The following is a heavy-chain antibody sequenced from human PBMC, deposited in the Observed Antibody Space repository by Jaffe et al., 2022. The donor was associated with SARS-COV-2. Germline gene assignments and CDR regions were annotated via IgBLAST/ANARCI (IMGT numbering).Heavy chain of an antibody. CDR1: GGSISSYY. CDR2: IYYSGST. J-gene: IGHJ4*02. D-gene: IGHD2-15*01. Sequence: QVQLQESGPGLVKPSETLSLTCTVSGGSISSYYWSWIRQPPGKGLEWIGYIYYSGSTNYNPSLKSRVTISVDTSKNQFSLKLSSVTAADTAVYYCARRRVAWDYWGQGTLVTVSS. CDR3: ARRRVAWDY. V-gene: IGHV4-59*08.